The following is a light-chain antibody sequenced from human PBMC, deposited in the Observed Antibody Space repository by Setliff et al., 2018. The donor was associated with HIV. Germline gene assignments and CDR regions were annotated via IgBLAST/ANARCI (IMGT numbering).Light chain of an antibody. Sequence: QSALAQPGSVSGSPGQSITISRTGTSSDVGGYNYVSWYQQHPGKAPKLIIYDVRNRPSGVSNRSSGSKSGNTASLTISGLQAEDEADYYCSSYAITNALPFGSGTKVTVL. CDR3: SSYAITNALP. CDR2: DVR. V-gene: IGLV2-14*03. CDR1: SSDVGGYNY. J-gene: IGLJ1*01.